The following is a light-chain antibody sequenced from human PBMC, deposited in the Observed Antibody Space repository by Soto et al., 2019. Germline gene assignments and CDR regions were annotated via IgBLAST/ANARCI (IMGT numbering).Light chain of an antibody. CDR3: QQRSHWPPVT. CDR2: GAS. V-gene: IGKV3-15*01. Sequence: EIVMTHSPATLSVCPGEIATLSCRASQSVSSNLAWYQQKPGQAPRLLIYGASTRATGIPARFSGRGSGADFTLTISSLEPEDFAVYYCQQRSHWPPVTFGQGTRLEIK. J-gene: IGKJ5*01. CDR1: QSVSSN.